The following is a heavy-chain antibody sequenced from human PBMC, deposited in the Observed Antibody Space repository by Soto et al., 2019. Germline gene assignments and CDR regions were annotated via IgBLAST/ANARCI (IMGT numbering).Heavy chain of an antibody. CDR3: AARLTGYYTAPMDV. CDR1: GGTFSSYA. CDR2: IIPIFGTA. D-gene: IGHD3-9*01. V-gene: IGHV1-69*13. J-gene: IGHJ6*02. Sequence: SVKVSCKASGGTFSSYAISWVRQAPGQGLEWMGGIIPIFGTANYAQKFQGRVTITADESTSTAYMELSSLRSEDTAVYYCAARLTGYYTAPMDVWGQGTTVTVSS.